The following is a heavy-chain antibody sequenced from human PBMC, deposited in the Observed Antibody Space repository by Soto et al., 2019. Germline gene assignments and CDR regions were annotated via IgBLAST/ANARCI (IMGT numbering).Heavy chain of an antibody. CDR1: GGSFSGYY. J-gene: IGHJ4*02. Sequence: SETLSLTCAVYGGSFSGYYWSWIRQPPGKGLEWIGEINHSGSTNYNPSLKSRVTISVDTSKNQFSLKLSSVTAADTAVYYCARSPLPSGYDLSGSFDYWGQGTLVTVSS. CDR3: ARSPLPSGYDLSGSFDY. CDR2: INHSGST. V-gene: IGHV4-34*01. D-gene: IGHD5-12*01.